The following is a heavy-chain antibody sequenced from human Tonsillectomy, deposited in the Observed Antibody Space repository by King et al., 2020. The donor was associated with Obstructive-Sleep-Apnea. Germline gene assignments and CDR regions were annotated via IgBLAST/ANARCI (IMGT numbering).Heavy chain of an antibody. CDR1: GFTFRSYG. CDR2: ISNDGSNK. J-gene: IGHJ6*02. Sequence: VQLVESGGGVVQPGRSLRLSCAVSGFTFRSYGMHWVRQAPGKGLEWVAFISNDGSNKYHADSVKGRFIISRDNSKNTLYLQMNSLRTEDTAVYYCAKDLGGGMDVWGQGTTVTVSS. D-gene: IGHD1-26*01. V-gene: IGHV3-30*18. CDR3: AKDLGGGMDV.